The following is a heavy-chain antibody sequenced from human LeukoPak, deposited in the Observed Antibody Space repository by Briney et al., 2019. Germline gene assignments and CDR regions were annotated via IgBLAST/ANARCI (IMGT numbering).Heavy chain of an antibody. CDR1: GFTFSSYW. Sequence: GGSLRLCCAASGFTFSSYWMSWVRQAPGKGLEWVANIKQDGSEKYYVDSVKGRFTISRDNAKNSLYLQMNSLRAEDTAVYYCARGNMAGYYYYGMDVWGQGTTVTVSS. D-gene: IGHD2/OR15-2a*01. V-gene: IGHV3-7*01. CDR2: IKQDGSEK. J-gene: IGHJ6*02. CDR3: ARGNMAGYYYYGMDV.